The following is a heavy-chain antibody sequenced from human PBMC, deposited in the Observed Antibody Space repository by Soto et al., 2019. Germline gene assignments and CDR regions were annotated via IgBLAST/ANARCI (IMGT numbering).Heavy chain of an antibody. CDR2: IYYSGST. Sequence: SETLSLTCTVSGGSISSSSYYWGWIRQPPGKGLEWIGSIYYSGSTYYNPSLKSRVTISVDTSKNQFSLKLSSVTAADTAVYYCARNNWNSLWFDPWGQGTLVTVSS. CDR3: ARNNWNSLWFDP. V-gene: IGHV4-39*01. CDR1: GGSISSSSYY. J-gene: IGHJ5*02. D-gene: IGHD1-7*01.